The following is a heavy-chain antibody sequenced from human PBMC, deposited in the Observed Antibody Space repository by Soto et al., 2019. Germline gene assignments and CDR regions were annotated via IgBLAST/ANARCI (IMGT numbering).Heavy chain of an antibody. CDR1: GFTFSSYS. Sequence: EVQLVESGGGLVKPGGSLRLSCAASGFTFSSYSMNWVRQAPGKGLEWVSPISSSSSYIYYADSVKGRFTISRDNAQNALYLQMNSLMAEDTAVYYCARDEGDIVVVVSATFFSSIDYLGQGTLVTVSS. J-gene: IGHJ4*02. D-gene: IGHD2-15*01. V-gene: IGHV3-21*01. CDR3: ARDEGDIVVVVSATFFSSIDY. CDR2: ISSSSSYI.